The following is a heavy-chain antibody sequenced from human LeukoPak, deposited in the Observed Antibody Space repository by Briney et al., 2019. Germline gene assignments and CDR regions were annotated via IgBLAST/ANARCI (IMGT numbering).Heavy chain of an antibody. CDR3: ARDSVFTMVRGVIRVYYYYMDV. CDR1: GGSISSYY. CDR2: IYTSGST. V-gene: IGHV4-4*07. Sequence: PSETLSLTCTVSGGSISSYYWSWIRQPAGKGLEWIGRIYTSGSTNYNPSLKSRVTMSVDTSKNQFSLKLSSVTAADTAVYYCARDSVFTMVRGVIRVYYYYMDVWGKGTTVTISS. D-gene: IGHD3-10*01. J-gene: IGHJ6*03.